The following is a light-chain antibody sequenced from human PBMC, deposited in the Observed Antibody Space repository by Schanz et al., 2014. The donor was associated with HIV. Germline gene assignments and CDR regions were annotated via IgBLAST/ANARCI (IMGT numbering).Light chain of an antibody. Sequence: EIVMTQSPATLSVSPGERATLSCRASQSISTNLAWYQQKPGQAPRLLIYSASTRATAIPARFSANGSGTEFTLTISRVEPEDYAVYYCQQYDSPPWTFGQGTKVEVK. V-gene: IGKV3-15*01. CDR2: SAS. J-gene: IGKJ1*01. CDR3: QQYDSPPWT. CDR1: QSISTN.